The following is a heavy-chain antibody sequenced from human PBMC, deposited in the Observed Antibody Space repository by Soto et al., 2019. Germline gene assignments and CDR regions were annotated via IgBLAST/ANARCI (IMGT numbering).Heavy chain of an antibody. CDR3: ARDHWNRPPRFDY. CDR1: GYTFTSYG. CDR2: ISAYNGNT. J-gene: IGHJ4*02. Sequence: ASVKVSCKASGYTFTSYGISWVRQAPGQGLEWMGWISAYNGNTNYAQKLQGRVTMTRDTSTSTVYMELSSLRSEDTAVYYCARDHWNRPPRFDYWGQGTLVTVSS. D-gene: IGHD1-1*01. V-gene: IGHV1-18*01.